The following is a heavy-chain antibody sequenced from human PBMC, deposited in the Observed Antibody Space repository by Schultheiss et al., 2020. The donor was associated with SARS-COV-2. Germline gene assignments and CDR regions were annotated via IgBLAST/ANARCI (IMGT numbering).Heavy chain of an antibody. J-gene: IGHJ4*02. CDR2: ISGSGDYI. CDR3: ARAQVARGWLQLGPSDY. CDR1: GFTFSAHY. V-gene: IGHV3-11*06. Sequence: GGSLRLSCGASGFTFSAHYMSWIRQTPGKGLEWVAYISGSGDYINYADSVKGRFTISRDNSKNTLYLQMNSLRAEDTAVYYCARAQVARGWLQLGPSDYWGQGTLVTVSS. D-gene: IGHD5-24*01.